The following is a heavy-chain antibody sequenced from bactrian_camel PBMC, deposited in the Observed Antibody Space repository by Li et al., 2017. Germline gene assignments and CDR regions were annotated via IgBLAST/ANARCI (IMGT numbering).Heavy chain of an antibody. V-gene: IGHV3S53*01. CDR1: GTTHTRSC. J-gene: IGHJ4*01. Sequence: HVQLVESGGDSVQAGGSLRLSCIISGTTHTRSCMGWFRQAPGKEREAVADIDADGRVRYVDSVKGRFIISRDNAKNMLYLQLNNLKVEDAAMYYCAEGRTEVPHDCCASKGTQVTVS. CDR2: IDADGRV. D-gene: IGHD6*01.